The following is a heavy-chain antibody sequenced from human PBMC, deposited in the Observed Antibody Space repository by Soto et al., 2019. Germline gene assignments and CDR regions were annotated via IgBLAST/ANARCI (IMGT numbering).Heavy chain of an antibody. D-gene: IGHD3-22*01. V-gene: IGHV3-23*01. CDR1: GFNFSNYA. J-gene: IGHJ4*02. CDR2: ISGRGGST. CDR3: EKANMSLVVIRLDS. Sequence: PGGSLRLSCAASGFNFSNYAMNWVRQAPGKGLEWVSTISGRGGSTYYADSVKGRRTISRDNSKNILYLQMNSLRAEDTAVYYCEKANMSLVVIRLDSWGQGTLVTVSS.